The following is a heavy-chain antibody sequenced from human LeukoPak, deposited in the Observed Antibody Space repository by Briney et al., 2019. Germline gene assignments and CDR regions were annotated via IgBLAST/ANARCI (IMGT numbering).Heavy chain of an antibody. D-gene: IGHD6-19*01. Sequence: SVKVSCKASGCTFSSYTISWVRQAPGQGREWVGGIIPVVGTANYAQKFQGRLTITTDESTSTAYMELSSMRSEDTAVYYCASSGDGIAVAGTMNDYWSQGTMVTVSS. J-gene: IGHJ4*02. V-gene: IGHV1-69*16. CDR3: ASSGDGIAVAGTMNDY. CDR1: GCTFSSYT. CDR2: IIPVVGTA.